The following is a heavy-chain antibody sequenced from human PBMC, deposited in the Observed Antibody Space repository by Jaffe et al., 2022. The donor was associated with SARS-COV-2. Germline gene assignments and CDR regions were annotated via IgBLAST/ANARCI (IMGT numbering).Heavy chain of an antibody. V-gene: IGHV7-4-1*02. CDR3: ARDEVCDTATCQGVHWFDP. Sequence: QVQLVQSGSELKKPGASVKVSCKASGYTFTNYVINWVRQAPGQGLEWMGWISTNTGNPSYAQDFAGRFVFSLDTSVSTAYLQITNLEPDDTAVYYCARDEVCDTATCQGVHWFDPWGQGTLVTVSS. CDR2: ISTNTGNP. D-gene: IGHD2-21*02. CDR1: GYTFTNYV. J-gene: IGHJ5*02.